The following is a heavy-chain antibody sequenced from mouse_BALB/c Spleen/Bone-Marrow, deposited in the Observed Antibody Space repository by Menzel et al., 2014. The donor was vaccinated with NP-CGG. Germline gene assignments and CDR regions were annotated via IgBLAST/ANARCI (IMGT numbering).Heavy chain of an antibody. D-gene: IGHD6-1*01. V-gene: IGHV1S22*01. J-gene: IGHJ4*01. CDR3: TRGDLRYAMDY. Sequence: LQQSGSELVRPGASVKLSCKASGYTFTSYWMHWVRQRPGQGLEGIGNIYPGSGSNNYDEKFKSKATLTVDTSSXTAYMQLSSLTSEDSAVYYCTRGDLRYAMDYWGQGTSATVSS. CDR2: IYPGSGSN. CDR1: GYTFTSYW.